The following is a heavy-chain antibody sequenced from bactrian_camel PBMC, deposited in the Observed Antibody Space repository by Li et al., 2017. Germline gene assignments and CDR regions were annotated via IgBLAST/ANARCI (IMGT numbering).Heavy chain of an antibody. Sequence: HVQLVESGGGAVQAGGSLRLSCVASGYTSASACMGWFRQTPGKEREAVATINNHGDRTTYADSVKGRFTISQDKAERTLYLQMDDLKPEDTAIYYCAPDLQIRSGYCYKTNNYWGQGTQVTVS. V-gene: IGHV3S1*01. CDR1: GYTSASAC. CDR2: INNHGDRT. CDR3: APDLQIRSGYCYKTNNY. D-gene: IGHD2*01. J-gene: IGHJ4*01.